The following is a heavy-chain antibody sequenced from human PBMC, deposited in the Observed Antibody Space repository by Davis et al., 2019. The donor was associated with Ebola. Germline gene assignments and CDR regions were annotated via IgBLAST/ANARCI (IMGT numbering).Heavy chain of an antibody. Sequence: SETLSLTCTVSGGSISSYYWSWIRQPPGKGLEWIGEINHSGSTNYNPSLKSRVTISVDTSKNQFSLKLSSVTAADTAVYYCARGVGSYYGVNYWGQGTLVTVSS. CDR1: GGSISSYY. D-gene: IGHD1-26*01. J-gene: IGHJ4*02. V-gene: IGHV4-34*01. CDR2: INHSGST. CDR3: ARGVGSYYGVNY.